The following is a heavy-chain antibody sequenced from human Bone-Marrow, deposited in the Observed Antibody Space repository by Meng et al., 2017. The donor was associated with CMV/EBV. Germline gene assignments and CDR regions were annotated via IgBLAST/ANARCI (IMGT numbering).Heavy chain of an antibody. CDR1: GFTFSSYA. V-gene: IGHV3-30-3*01. CDR3: SRHCSSTSCYDY. CDR2: ISYDGSNK. D-gene: IGHD2-2*01. J-gene: IGHJ4*02. Sequence: GGSLRLSCTASGFTFSSYAMHWVRQAPGKGLEWVAVISYDGSNKYYADSVKGRFTITRDNSRNTQYLQMNSRRAEVTAVYYWSRHCSSTSCYDYWGQGTLVTVSS.